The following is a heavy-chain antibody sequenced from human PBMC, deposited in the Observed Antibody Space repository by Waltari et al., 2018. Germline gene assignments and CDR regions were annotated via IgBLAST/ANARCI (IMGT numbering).Heavy chain of an antibody. Sequence: VQLQASGPGLVKPSETLSLTCTGSGGSINISYCSWIRQPPGKVLEWIGYVYYTGNTIYNHALESRVTLSADTSKNQVSLRLRSVTAADTAVYYCARGMSSVWYGPFDYWGQGTLVTVSS. CDR1: GGSINISY. CDR2: VYYTGNT. V-gene: IGHV4-59*08. D-gene: IGHD6-19*01. CDR3: ARGMSSVWYGPFDY. J-gene: IGHJ4*02.